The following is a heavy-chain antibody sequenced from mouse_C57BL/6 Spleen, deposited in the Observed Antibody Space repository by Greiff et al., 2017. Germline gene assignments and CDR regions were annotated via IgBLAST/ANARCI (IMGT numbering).Heavy chain of an antibody. D-gene: IGHD1-1*01. CDR3: ARLLLDD. CDR2: IYPGDGDT. V-gene: IGHV1-82*01. J-gene: IGHJ2*01. Sequence: QVQLKQSGPELVKPGASVKISCKASGYAFSSSWMNWVKQRPGKGLEWIGRIYPGDGDTNYNGKFKGKATLTADKSSSTAYMQLSSLASEDSAVYFCARLLLDDWGKGTTLTVSS. CDR1: GYAFSSSW.